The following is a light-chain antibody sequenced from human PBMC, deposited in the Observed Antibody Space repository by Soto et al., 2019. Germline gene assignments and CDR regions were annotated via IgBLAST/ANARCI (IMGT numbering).Light chain of an antibody. J-gene: IGKJ5*01. CDR3: QQSYRTPIT. V-gene: IGKV1-39*01. Sequence: DIQMTQSPSSLSASVGDRVTITCRASQSISSYLNWYQQKPGKAPKVLIYAASNLQSGVPPRFSGSGSGTDFTLNISSLQPEDVATYFCQQSYRTPITFGKGTRLEI. CDR2: AAS. CDR1: QSISSY.